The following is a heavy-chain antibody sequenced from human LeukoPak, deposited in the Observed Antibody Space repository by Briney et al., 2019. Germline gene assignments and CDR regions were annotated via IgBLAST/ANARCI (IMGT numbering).Heavy chain of an antibody. Sequence: SGPTLVNPTQTLTLTCTFSGFSLSTSGMCVSWIRQPPGKALEWPARIDWDDDKYYSTSLKTRLTISKDTSKNQVVLRMTNMDPVDTATYYCARIRGSRYYFDSWGQGTLVTVSS. V-gene: IGHV2-70*11. J-gene: IGHJ4*02. CDR1: GFSLSTSGMC. CDR2: IDWDDDK. D-gene: IGHD6-13*01. CDR3: ARIRGSRYYFDS.